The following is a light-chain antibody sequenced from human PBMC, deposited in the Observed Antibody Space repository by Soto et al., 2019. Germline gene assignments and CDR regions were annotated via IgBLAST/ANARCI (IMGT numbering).Light chain of an antibody. CDR1: RSINTY. CDR3: QQYENLPT. V-gene: IGKV1-39*01. J-gene: IGKJ5*01. Sequence: DIQMTQSPSSLSASVGDRVTITCRASRSINTYVNWYQQRPGKAPELLIYSASSLHTGVPSRFSGSGAGTDFTFTINSLLPEDIATYYCQQYENLPTFGQGTRLEIK. CDR2: SAS.